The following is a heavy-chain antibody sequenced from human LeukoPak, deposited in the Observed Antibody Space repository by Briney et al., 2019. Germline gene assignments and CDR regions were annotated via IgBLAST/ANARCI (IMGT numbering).Heavy chain of an antibody. D-gene: IGHD4-17*01. V-gene: IGHV3-23*01. Sequence: PGGSLRLSCAASGFTFSSYAMSWVRQAPGKGLEWVSAISGSGDSTYYADSVKGRFTMPRDNSKNTLYLQMSSLRAEDTAIYYCAKDRGNYGDYVGWFDSWGQGTLVTVSS. CDR1: GFTFSSYA. CDR3: AKDRGNYGDYVGWFDS. J-gene: IGHJ5*01. CDR2: ISGSGDST.